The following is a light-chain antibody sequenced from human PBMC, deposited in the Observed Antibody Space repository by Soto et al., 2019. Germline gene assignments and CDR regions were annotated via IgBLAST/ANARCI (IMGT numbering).Light chain of an antibody. V-gene: IGLV2-23*01. CDR1: SSDVGSYNL. J-gene: IGLJ2*01. CDR2: EGS. Sequence: QSVLTQPASVSGSPGKSITISCTGTSSDVGSYNLVSWYQHYPGEAPKLIIYEGSKRPSGVSNRFSGSKSGNTASLTISGLQAEDEADYYCCSYAGSSTPVVFGGGTKVTVL. CDR3: CSYAGSSTPVV.